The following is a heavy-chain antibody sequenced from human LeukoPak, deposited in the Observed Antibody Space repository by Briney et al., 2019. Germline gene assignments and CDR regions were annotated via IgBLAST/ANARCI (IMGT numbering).Heavy chain of an antibody. CDR2: IIPILNIP. Sequence: ASVKISCKASGGTFSSDAFSWVRQAPGQGLEWMGRIIPILNIPNFAQKFEGRVTITADKSTTTVYMELRSLRSEDTAMYFCARDRPRAKFLDYWGQGSLVTVSS. CDR3: ARDRPRAKFLDY. V-gene: IGHV1-69*04. CDR1: GGTFSSDA. J-gene: IGHJ4*02.